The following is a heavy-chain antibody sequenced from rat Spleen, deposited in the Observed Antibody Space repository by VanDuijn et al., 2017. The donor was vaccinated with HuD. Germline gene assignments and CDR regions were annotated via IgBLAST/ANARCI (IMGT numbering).Heavy chain of an antibody. CDR1: GYTFTSYY. Sequence: QVQLQQSGAELAKPGSSVKISCKASGYTFTSYYISWIKQTTGQGLEYIGYINTGSGGTNYNEKFKGKSTLTVDKSSSTAFMQLNSLTPDDSAVYYCARYGSGQGVMDAWGQGASVTVSS. CDR2: INTGSGGT. J-gene: IGHJ4*01. CDR3: ARYGSGQGVMDA. V-gene: IGHV1-43*01. D-gene: IGHD1-1*01.